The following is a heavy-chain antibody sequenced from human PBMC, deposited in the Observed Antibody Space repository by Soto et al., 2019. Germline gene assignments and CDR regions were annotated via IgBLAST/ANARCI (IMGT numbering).Heavy chain of an antibody. CDR3: GRGGVGAGLGY. J-gene: IGHJ4*02. Sequence: SPSRGLEWLGRTYYRSKWYNDYALSVKSRITINPDTSKNQFSLQLNSVTPEDTAVYYCGRGGVGAGLGYWAQRTFLTGSS. V-gene: IGHV6-1*01. D-gene: IGHD1-26*01. CDR2: TYYRSKWYN.